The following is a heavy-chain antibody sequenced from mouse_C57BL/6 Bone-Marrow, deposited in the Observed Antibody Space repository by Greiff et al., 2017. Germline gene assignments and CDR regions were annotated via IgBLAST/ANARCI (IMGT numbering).Heavy chain of an antibody. V-gene: IGHV1-80*01. CDR1: GYAFSSYW. Sequence: VKLQQSGAELVKPGASVKISCKSSGYAFSSYWMNWVKQRPGTGLEWIGEIDPSDSYTNYNQKFKGKAPLTVDTSSSTAYMQLSSLTSEDSAVYYCARGGRYYYAMDYWGQGTSVTVSS. CDR2: IDPSDSYT. CDR3: ARGGRYYYAMDY. J-gene: IGHJ4*01.